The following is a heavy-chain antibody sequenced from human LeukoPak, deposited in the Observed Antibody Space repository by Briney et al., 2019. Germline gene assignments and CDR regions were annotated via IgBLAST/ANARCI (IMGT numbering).Heavy chain of an antibody. D-gene: IGHD3-3*01. CDR1: GGSFSGYY. J-gene: IGHJ4*02. CDR3: ARTAIFGVVSDY. V-gene: IGHV4-34*01. CDR2: INHSGNT. Sequence: SETLSLTCAVYGGSFSGYYWSWLRQPPGKGLEWIGEINHSGNTNYNPSLKSRVTISVDTSKNQFSLKLSSVAAADTAVYYCARTAIFGVVSDYWGQGTLVTVSS.